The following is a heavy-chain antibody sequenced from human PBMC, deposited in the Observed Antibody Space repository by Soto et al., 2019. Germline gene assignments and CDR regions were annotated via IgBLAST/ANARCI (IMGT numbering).Heavy chain of an antibody. CDR3: ARHTWGRQRGWFDP. V-gene: IGHV4-39*01. Sequence: QLQLQESGPGLVKPSETLSLTCTVSGGSISSSNYYWGWIRQPPGKGLEWIGSIYYSGSTFYSPSLKSRVTPSLDTAKNQFSLKLRSVTAADTAVYYCARHTWGRQRGWFDPWGQGTLVTVSS. CDR2: IYYSGST. J-gene: IGHJ5*02. CDR1: GGSISSSNYY. D-gene: IGHD2-2*01.